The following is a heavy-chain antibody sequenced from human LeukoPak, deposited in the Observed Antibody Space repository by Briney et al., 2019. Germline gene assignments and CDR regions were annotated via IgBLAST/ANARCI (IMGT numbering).Heavy chain of an antibody. Sequence: ASVKVSCKASGGTFSSYAISWVRQAPGQGLEWMGWINPNSGGTNYAQKFQGRVTMTRDTSISTAYMELSRLRSDDTAVYYCVSPDGSGSYYNLWGQGTLVTVSS. V-gene: IGHV1-2*02. CDR2: INPNSGGT. CDR3: VSPDGSGSYYNL. J-gene: IGHJ4*02. CDR1: GGTFSSYA. D-gene: IGHD3-10*01.